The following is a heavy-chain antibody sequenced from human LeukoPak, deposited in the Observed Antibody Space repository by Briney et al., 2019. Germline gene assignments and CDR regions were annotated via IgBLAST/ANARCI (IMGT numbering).Heavy chain of an antibody. CDR3: AARSPYLWGHGADY. CDR1: GGSISSGSYY. D-gene: IGHD2-21*01. Sequence: SETLSLTCTVSGGSISSGSYYWSWIRQPAGKGLEWIGRIYTSGSTNYNPSLKSRVTISVDTSKNQFSLKLSSVTAADTAVYYCAARSPYLWGHGADYWGQGTVVTVSS. CDR2: IYTSGST. J-gene: IGHJ4*02. V-gene: IGHV4-61*02.